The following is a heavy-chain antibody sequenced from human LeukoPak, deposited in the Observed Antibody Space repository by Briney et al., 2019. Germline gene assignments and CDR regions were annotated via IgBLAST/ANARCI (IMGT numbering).Heavy chain of an antibody. V-gene: IGHV3-7*03. CDR2: IKLDGSEK. D-gene: IGHD1-20*01. CDR1: GFTFGKYW. CDR3: ASTNYNWNDPYFDY. J-gene: IGHJ4*02. Sequence: QPGGSLRLSCVASGFTFGKYWMSWVRQAPGKGLEWVANIKLDGSEKNYVDSVKGRFTISRDNSTNTLCLEMNNLRAEDTAVYYCASTNYNWNDPYFDYWGQGTLVTVSS.